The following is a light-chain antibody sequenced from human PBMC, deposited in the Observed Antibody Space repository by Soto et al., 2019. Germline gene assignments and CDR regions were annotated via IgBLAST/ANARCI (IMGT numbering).Light chain of an antibody. V-gene: IGLV2-23*01. CDR3: CSYAGPDIFAV. CDR2: EDY. CDR1: SSDIGRYER. J-gene: IGLJ3*02. Sequence: QLVLTQPASVSGSPGQSITISCTGTSSDIGRYERVSWYQWHPGKAPKLMIYEDYRRPSGISNRFSGSKSGNTASLTIYGLQAEDEADYFCCSYAGPDIFAVFGGGTKLTVL.